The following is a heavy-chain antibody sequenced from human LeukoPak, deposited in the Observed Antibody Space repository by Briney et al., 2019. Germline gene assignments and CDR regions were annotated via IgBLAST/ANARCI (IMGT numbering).Heavy chain of an antibody. D-gene: IGHD5-18*01. Sequence: ASVKVSCKASGGTFSSYAISWVRQAPGQGLEWMGGIIPIFGTANYAQKFQGRVTITADKSTSTAYMELSSLRSEDTAVYYCARQPRSGIQLSEEGSWFDPWGQGTLVTVSS. CDR3: ARQPRSGIQLSEEGSWFDP. J-gene: IGHJ5*02. CDR2: IIPIFGTA. CDR1: GGTFSSYA. V-gene: IGHV1-69*06.